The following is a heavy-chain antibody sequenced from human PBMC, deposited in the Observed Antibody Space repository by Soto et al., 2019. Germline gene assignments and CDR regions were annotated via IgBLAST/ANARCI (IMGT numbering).Heavy chain of an antibody. V-gene: IGHV4-34*01. D-gene: IGHD2-2*01. J-gene: IGHJ5*02. CDR2: IDRSGRT. Sequence: PSETLSLTCAVYGGSFSDDASSSDWYWNWIRQSPGKGLEWIGEIDRSGRTKYNPSLKSRVSISVDTSKNQFSLKLSSVTAADTAVYYCARGGDIVVVPEDSNWFDPWGQGTLVTVS. CDR1: GGSFSDDASSSDWY. CDR3: ARGGDIVVVPEDSNWFDP.